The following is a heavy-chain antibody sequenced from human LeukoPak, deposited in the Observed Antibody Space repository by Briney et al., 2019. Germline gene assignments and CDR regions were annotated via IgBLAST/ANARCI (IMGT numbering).Heavy chain of an antibody. D-gene: IGHD3-22*01. CDR2: IFWHGGIT. J-gene: IGHJ4*02. CDR1: GFMFDDYG. Sequence: PRGSLRLSCGASGFMFDDYGMSWVRQAPGKGLEWVSGIFWHGGITAYADSVKGRFTISRDNAKNSLYLQMNSLRPEDTALYYCAREYYYDTSAYYTFDYWGQGTPVTVSS. V-gene: IGHV3-20*04. CDR3: AREYYYDTSAYYTFDY.